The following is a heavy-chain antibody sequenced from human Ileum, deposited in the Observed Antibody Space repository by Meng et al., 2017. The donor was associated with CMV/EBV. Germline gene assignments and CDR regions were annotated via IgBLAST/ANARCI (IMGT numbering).Heavy chain of an antibody. Sequence: QVPQQEAGPGLVRPSETLSLPCTGSGDSLSTASWNWIRQSAGSRLEWIGRICGTGTTNYNPSFKSRVTLSLDKSKNQFSLKLSSVTAADTAVYYCARRIREVREISWENWLAPWGQGTLVTVSS. CDR1: GDSLSTAS. V-gene: IGHV4-4*07. J-gene: IGHJ5*02. D-gene: IGHD3-10*01. CDR3: ARRIREVREISWENWLAP. CDR2: ICGTGTT.